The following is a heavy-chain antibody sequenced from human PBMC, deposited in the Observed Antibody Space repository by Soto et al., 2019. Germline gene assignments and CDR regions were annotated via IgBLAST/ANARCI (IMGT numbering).Heavy chain of an antibody. CDR3: ARSGAGDSSGWYGDAFDI. CDR2: ISAYNGNT. J-gene: IGHJ3*02. Sequence: GASVKVSCKASVYTFTSYGISWVRQAPGQGLEWMGWISAYNGNTNYAQKLQGRVTMTTDTSTSTAYMELRSLRSDDTAVYYCARSGAGDSSGWYGDAFDIWGQGTMVTVSS. V-gene: IGHV1-18*01. CDR1: VYTFTSYG. D-gene: IGHD6-19*01.